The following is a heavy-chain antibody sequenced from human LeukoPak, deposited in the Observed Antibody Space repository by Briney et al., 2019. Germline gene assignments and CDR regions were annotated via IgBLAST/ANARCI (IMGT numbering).Heavy chain of an antibody. D-gene: IGHD6-6*01. Sequence: SGGSLRLSCAASGFTFSNYGMHWVRQAPGKGLEWVAVIWYDGSNKYYADSVKGRFTISRDNSKNTLYLQMNSLRAEDMAVYYCARPYSSSSDYYFDYWGQGTLVTVSS. V-gene: IGHV3-33*03. CDR3: ARPYSSSSDYYFDY. J-gene: IGHJ4*02. CDR1: GFTFSNYG. CDR2: IWYDGSNK.